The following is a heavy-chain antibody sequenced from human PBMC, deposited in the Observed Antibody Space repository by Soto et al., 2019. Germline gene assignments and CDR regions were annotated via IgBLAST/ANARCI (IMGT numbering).Heavy chain of an antibody. CDR2: INPIFGTP. CDR1: GGTFSSYA. Sequence: SVKVSCKASGGTFSSYAISWVRQAPGQGLEWMGGINPIFGTPHYAQKYQGRVTITADTFTNTAYMELTRLTSDDTAVYFCAREGRHFEYWGQGTLVTGSS. J-gene: IGHJ4*02. V-gene: IGHV1-69*06. CDR3: AREGRHFEY.